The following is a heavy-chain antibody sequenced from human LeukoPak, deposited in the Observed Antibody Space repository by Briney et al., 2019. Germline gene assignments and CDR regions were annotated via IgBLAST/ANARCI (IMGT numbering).Heavy chain of an antibody. V-gene: IGHV3-23*01. J-gene: IGHJ4*02. D-gene: IGHD3-22*01. CDR2: ISGSGGSP. CDR3: AKDPGDDSSGYDGVGFDY. CDR1: GFTFSSYA. Sequence: PGGSLRLSCAASGFTFSSYAMSWVCQAPGKGLEWVSAISGSGGSPYYADSVKGRFTISRDNSKNTLYLQMNSLRAEDTAVYYCAKDPGDDSSGYDGVGFDYWGQGTLVTVSS.